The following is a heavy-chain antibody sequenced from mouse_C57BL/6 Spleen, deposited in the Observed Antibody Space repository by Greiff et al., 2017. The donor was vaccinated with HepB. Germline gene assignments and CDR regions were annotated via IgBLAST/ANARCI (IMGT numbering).Heavy chain of an antibody. D-gene: IGHD1-1*01. Sequence: DVKLQESGPGLVKPSQSLSLTCSVTGYSITSGYYWNWIRQFPGNKLEWMGYISYDGSNNYNPSLKNRISITRDTSKNQFFLKLNSVTTEDTATYYCAREGYYPYAMDYWGQGTSVTVSS. J-gene: IGHJ4*01. CDR3: AREGYYPYAMDY. CDR1: GYSITSGYY. CDR2: ISYDGSN. V-gene: IGHV3-6*01.